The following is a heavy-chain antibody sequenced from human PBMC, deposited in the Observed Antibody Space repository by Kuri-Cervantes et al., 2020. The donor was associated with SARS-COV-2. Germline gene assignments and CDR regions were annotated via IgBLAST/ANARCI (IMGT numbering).Heavy chain of an antibody. CDR1: SGSFSGYY. V-gene: IGHV4-34*01. Sequence: ESLKISCAVYSGSFSGYYWSWIRQPPGKGLEWIGEINHSGSTNYNPSLKSRVTISVDTSKNQFSLKLSSVTAADTAVYYCARRGSDVVVPAASNWFDPWGQGTLVTVSS. J-gene: IGHJ5*02. CDR2: INHSGST. CDR3: ARRGSDVVVPAASNWFDP. D-gene: IGHD2-2*01.